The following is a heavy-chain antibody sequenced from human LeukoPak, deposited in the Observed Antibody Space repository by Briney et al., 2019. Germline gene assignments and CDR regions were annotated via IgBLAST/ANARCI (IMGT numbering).Heavy chain of an antibody. CDR2: ITNDGSAT. V-gene: IGHV3-74*01. CDR1: GFAFSTYW. D-gene: IGHD2-15*01. J-gene: IGHJ2*01. Sequence: GGSLRLSCAASGFAFSTYWMHWVRQGPGKGLAWVSRITNDGSATDYADSVKGRFTISRDNAENTLYLHMNSLTDEDTAVYYCARDASPGYFDLWGRGTLVTVS. CDR3: ARDASPGYFDL.